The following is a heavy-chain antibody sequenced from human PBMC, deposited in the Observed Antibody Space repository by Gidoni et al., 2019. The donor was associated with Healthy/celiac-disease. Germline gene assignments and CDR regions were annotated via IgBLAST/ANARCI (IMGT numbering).Heavy chain of an antibody. V-gene: IGHV3-21*01. J-gene: IGHJ4*02. CDR1: GFTFSSYS. D-gene: IGHD2-15*01. CDR3: ARDLEGCSGGSCYRGVVDY. CDR2: ISSSSSYI. Sequence: EVQLVESGGGLVKPGGSLRLSCAASGFTFSSYSMNWVRQAPGKGLEWVSSISSSSSYIYYADSVKGRFTISRDNAKNSLYLQMNSLRAEDTAVYYCARDLEGCSGGSCYRGVVDYWGQGTLVTVSS.